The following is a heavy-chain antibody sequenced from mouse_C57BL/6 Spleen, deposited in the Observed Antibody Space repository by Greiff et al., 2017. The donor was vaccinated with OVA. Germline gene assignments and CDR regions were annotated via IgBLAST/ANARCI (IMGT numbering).Heavy chain of an antibody. J-gene: IGHJ2*01. Sequence: EVKLQESGAELVRPGASVKLSCTASGFNIKDYYMHWVKQRPEQGLEWIGRIDPEDGDTEYAPKFQGKATMTADTSSNTAYLQLSSLTSEDTAVYYCTRGIYYDYGYYFDYWGQGTTLTVSS. CDR3: TRGIYYDYGYYFDY. D-gene: IGHD2-4*01. CDR2: IDPEDGDT. CDR1: GFNIKDYY. V-gene: IGHV14-1*01.